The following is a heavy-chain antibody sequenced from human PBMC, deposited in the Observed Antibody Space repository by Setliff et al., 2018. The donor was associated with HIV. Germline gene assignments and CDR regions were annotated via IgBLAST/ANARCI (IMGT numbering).Heavy chain of an antibody. Sequence: PGESLRLSCAASEFTFSDYYMSWIRQAPGKGLEWVSYISSSSSSYTNYADSVKGRFTISRDNAKNSLYLQMNSLRAEDTAVYYCARSISPLFDPFDYWGQGTLVTVSS. CDR3: ARSISPLFDPFDY. V-gene: IGHV3-11*06. D-gene: IGHD2-21*01. CDR2: ISSSSSSYT. J-gene: IGHJ4*02. CDR1: EFTFSDYY.